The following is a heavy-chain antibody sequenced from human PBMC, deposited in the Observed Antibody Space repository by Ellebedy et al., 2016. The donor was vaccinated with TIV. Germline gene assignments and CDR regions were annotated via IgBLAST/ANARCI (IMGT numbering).Heavy chain of an antibody. CDR2: IHPSDSDT. CDR3: ARQSQGLGQGPFDI. J-gene: IGHJ3*02. CDR1: GYSFTSYW. D-gene: IGHD7-27*01. Sequence: PGGSLRLSCKGSGYSFTSYWIAWVRQMHGKGLEWMGIIHPSDSDTRYSPSFQGQVTISADKSINPSYLQWSSLKASDTAMYYCARQSQGLGQGPFDIWGQGTMVTVSS. V-gene: IGHV5-51*01.